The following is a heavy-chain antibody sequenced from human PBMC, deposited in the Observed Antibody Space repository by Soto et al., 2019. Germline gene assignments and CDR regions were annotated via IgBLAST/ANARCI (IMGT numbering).Heavy chain of an antibody. CDR2: IYSSGNA. D-gene: IGHD3-16*01. CDR3: VRGDVFDI. Sequence: QVQLQESGPGLVKPSETLSLICTVSNGSINGYYWSWVRQSAGKGLEWIGRIYSSGNANYNPSLYSRVTMSVDTSQNHCSLKVTSVTAADTAMYYCVRGDVFDIWGRGTMVTVSS. V-gene: IGHV4-4*07. J-gene: IGHJ3*02. CDR1: NGSINGYY.